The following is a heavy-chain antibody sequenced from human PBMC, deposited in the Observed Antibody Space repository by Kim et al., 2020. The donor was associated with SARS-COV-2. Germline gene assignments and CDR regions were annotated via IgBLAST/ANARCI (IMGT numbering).Heavy chain of an antibody. D-gene: IGHD3-3*01. CDR2: ISYDGSNK. J-gene: IGHJ6*01. CDR1: GFTFSSYG. Sequence: GGSLRLSCAASGFTFSSYGMHWVRQAPGKGLEWVAVISYDGSNKYYADSVKGRFTISRDNSKNTLYLQMNSLRAEDTAVYYCAKDAARYDFWSGYYYYG. CDR3: AKDAARYDFWSGYYYYG. V-gene: IGHV3-30*18.